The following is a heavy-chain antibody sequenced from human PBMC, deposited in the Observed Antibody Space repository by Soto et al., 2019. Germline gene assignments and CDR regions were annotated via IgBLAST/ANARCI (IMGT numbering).Heavy chain of an antibody. J-gene: IGHJ4*02. D-gene: IGHD3-10*01. CDR3: AREGDQFGSGTYKSYFDN. V-gene: IGHV1-18*01. Sequence: ASVKVSCKASGYTFTTYGVSWVRQAPGQGLEWMGWISTHTGNTLYAQKFQGRVTITRDTSATIVYMELSSLTPEDTAVFYCAREGDQFGSGTYKSYFDNWGQGTLVTVSS. CDR2: ISTHTGNT. CDR1: GYTFTTYG.